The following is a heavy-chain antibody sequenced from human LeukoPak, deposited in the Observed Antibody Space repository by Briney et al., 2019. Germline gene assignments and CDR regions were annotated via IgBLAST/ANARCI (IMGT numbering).Heavy chain of an antibody. CDR1: GFIFEDYG. CDR2: INGNGGSR. Sequence: GGSLRLSCAASGFIFEDYGMTWVRQAPGKGLEWVSGINGNGGSRGYADSVKGRFTISRDNANNSLNLQMNSLRAEDTALYYCARGSSFHNYWGQGTLVTVSS. D-gene: IGHD6-6*01. V-gene: IGHV3-20*04. J-gene: IGHJ4*02. CDR3: ARGSSFHNY.